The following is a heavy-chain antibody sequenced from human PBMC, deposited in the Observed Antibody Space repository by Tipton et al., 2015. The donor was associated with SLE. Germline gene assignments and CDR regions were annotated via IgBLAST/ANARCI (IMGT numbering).Heavy chain of an antibody. CDR3: AREGPDVLIPTAIGY. J-gene: IGHJ4*02. V-gene: IGHV4-39*07. CDR2: FYYSGST. D-gene: IGHD2-2*02. CDR1: GGSISSSSYY. Sequence: LRLSCTVSGGSISSSSYYWGWIRQPPGKGLEWIGSFYYSGSTYYSPSLKSRVTISVDTPKNQFSLNLSSVTAADTAVYYCAREGPDVLIPTAIGYWGQGTLVTVSS.